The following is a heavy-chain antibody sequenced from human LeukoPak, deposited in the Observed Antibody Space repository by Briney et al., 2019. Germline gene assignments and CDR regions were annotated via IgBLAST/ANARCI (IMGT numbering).Heavy chain of an antibody. CDR1: GFTFSSYE. D-gene: IGHD6-19*01. CDR2: ISGSGSTI. Sequence: GGSLRLSCAASGFTFSSYEMNWVRQAPGRGLEWVSYISGSGSTIYYGDSLEGRFTISRDNANNSLYLQINSLRVEDTAVYYCATLWDPVAGTTQPLLWGQGTLVTVSS. J-gene: IGHJ4*02. CDR3: ATLWDPVAGTTQPLL. V-gene: IGHV3-48*03.